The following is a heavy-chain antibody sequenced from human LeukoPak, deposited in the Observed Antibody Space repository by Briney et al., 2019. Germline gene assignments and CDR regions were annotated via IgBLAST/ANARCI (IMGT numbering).Heavy chain of an antibody. CDR3: ARAISDYDASDI. D-gene: IGHD4-17*01. CDR1: GFSFSSYS. CDR2: ISSSSNFI. J-gene: IGHJ3*02. Sequence: PGGSLRLSCAASGFSFSSYSMNWGRQAPGKGLEWVSSISSSSNFIYYADSVKGRFTISRDNAKNSLYLQMNSLRAEDTAVYYCARAISDYDASDIWGQGTMVTVSS. V-gene: IGHV3-21*01.